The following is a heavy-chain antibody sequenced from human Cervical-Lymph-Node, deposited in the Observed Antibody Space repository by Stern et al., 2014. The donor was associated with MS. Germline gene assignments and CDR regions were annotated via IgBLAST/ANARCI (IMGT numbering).Heavy chain of an antibody. CDR3: AKDPFPYYEGDGYYFDS. V-gene: IGHV3-30*18. CDR1: GFTFTSYG. D-gene: IGHD3-22*01. Sequence: VQLVQSGGGVVQPGTSLRLSCAASGFTFTSYGLHWVRQAPGKGLEWVAVISYDGSKIYYADSMKGRLTISRDSSKKMVYLQVTSLRAEDTAIYYCAKDPFPYYEGDGYYFDSWGQGTLVTVSS. CDR2: ISYDGSKI. J-gene: IGHJ4*02.